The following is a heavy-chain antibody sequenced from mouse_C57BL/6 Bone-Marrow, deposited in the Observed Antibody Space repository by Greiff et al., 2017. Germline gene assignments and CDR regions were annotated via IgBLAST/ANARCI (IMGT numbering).Heavy chain of an antibody. CDR1: GFTFSSYG. CDR2: ISSGGSYT. Sequence: EVKLVESGGDLVKPGGSLKLSCAASGFTFSSYGMSWVRQTPDKRLEWVATISSGGSYTYYPDSVKGRFTISRDNAKNTLYLQMSSLKSEDTAMYYCARRGLYYGSRDFDYWGQGTTLTVSS. V-gene: IGHV5-6*02. CDR3: ARRGLYYGSRDFDY. D-gene: IGHD1-1*01. J-gene: IGHJ2*01.